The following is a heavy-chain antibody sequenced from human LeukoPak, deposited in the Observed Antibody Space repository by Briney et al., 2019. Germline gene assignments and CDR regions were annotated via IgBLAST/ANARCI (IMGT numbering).Heavy chain of an antibody. V-gene: IGHV3-30*04. CDR3: AREMAVAGLGVDY. J-gene: IGHJ4*02. Sequence: PGGSLRLSCAASGFTFSSYAMHWVRQAPGKGLEWVAVISYDGSNKYYADSVKGRFTISRDNSKNTLYLQMNSLRAEDTAVYYCAREMAVAGLGVDYWGQGTLVTVSS. CDR2: ISYDGSNK. D-gene: IGHD6-19*01. CDR1: GFTFSSYA.